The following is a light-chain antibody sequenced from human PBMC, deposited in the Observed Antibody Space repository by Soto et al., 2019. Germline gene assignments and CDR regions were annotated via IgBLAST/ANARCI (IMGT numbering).Light chain of an antibody. V-gene: IGKV3-15*01. J-gene: IGKJ1*01. CDR2: GAF. CDR3: QQYNDLPLT. Sequence: EILMTQSPVTLSVSPGERATLSCRASQSVSSNLAWYQQKPGQAPSLLSYGAFTRATGIPARFSGTGSGTEFTLTISSLQSEDFALYYCQQYNDLPLTFGQGPKVEI. CDR1: QSVSSN.